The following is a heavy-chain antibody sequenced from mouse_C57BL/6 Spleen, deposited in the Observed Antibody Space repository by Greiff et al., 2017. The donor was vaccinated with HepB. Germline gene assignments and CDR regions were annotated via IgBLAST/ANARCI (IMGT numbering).Heavy chain of an antibody. CDR2: IDPSDSYT. CDR3: ARDPHYYGSSYYAMDY. V-gene: IGHV1-69*01. J-gene: IGHJ4*01. D-gene: IGHD1-1*01. CDR1: GYTFTSYW. Sequence: QVQLQQPGAELVMPGASVKLSCKASGYTFTSYWMHWVKQRPGQGLEWFGEIDPSDSYTNYNQKFKGKSTLTVDKSSSTAYMQLSSLTSEDSAVYYCARDPHYYGSSYYAMDYWGQGTSVTVSS.